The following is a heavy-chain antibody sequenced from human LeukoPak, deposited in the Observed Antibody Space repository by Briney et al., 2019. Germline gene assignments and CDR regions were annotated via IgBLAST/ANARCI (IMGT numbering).Heavy chain of an antibody. CDR2: IYYSGST. D-gene: IGHD6-19*01. CDR3: ARGGRQWLVQGNYFDY. V-gene: IGHV4-39*07. CDR1: GGSISSGDYY. J-gene: IGHJ4*02. Sequence: SQTLSLTCTVSGGSISSGDYYWSWIRQPPGKGLEWIGSIYYSGSTYYNPSLKSRVTISVDTSKNQFSLKLSSVTAADTAVYYCARGGRQWLVQGNYFDYWGQGTLVTVSS.